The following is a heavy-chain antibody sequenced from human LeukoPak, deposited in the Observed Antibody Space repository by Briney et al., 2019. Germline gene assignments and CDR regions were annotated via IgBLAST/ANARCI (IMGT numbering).Heavy chain of an antibody. CDR1: GFTFGRYW. J-gene: IGHJ4*02. CDR3: ARLKDDVTKLDY. Sequence: PGGSLRLSCAGSGFTFGRYWMSWGRHAPGGGLEWVTSISQGGSRLHYLDSVTGRFIISRDDAQNSLFLQMTRLRVDDTAVYYCARLKDDVTKLDYWGQGTLVSVSS. V-gene: IGHV3-7*01. CDR2: ISQGGSRL. D-gene: IGHD2-8*01.